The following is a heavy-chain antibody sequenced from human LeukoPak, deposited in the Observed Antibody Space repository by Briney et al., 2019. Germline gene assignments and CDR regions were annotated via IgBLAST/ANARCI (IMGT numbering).Heavy chain of an antibody. CDR3: ARAADYLGSGAQLGY. J-gene: IGHJ4*02. D-gene: IGHD3-10*01. CDR2: INDSGNT. V-gene: IGHV4-34*01. CDR1: GGSFSGYY. Sequence: SETLSPTCAVYGGSFSGYYWSWIRQPPGKGLEWIGEINDSGNTKYNPSLKSRVTISVDTSKNQFSLKLSSVTAADTAVCYCARAADYLGSGAQLGYWGQGVLVTVSS.